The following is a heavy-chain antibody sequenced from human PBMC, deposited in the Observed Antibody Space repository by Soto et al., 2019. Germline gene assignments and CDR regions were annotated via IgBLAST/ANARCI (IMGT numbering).Heavy chain of an antibody. Sequence: QVQLVQSGAEVKKPGASVKVSCKASGYTLTDYYLHWVRQAPGQGLEWMGWINPKSGDTNYAQKFQDRVTMTRDTSTSTAYMELSRLTFDDTAVYYCARDMQGWGGYCGQGTLVTVSS. J-gene: IGHJ4*02. V-gene: IGHV1-2*02. CDR1: GYTLTDYY. D-gene: IGHD3-16*01. CDR2: INPKSGDT. CDR3: ARDMQGWGGY.